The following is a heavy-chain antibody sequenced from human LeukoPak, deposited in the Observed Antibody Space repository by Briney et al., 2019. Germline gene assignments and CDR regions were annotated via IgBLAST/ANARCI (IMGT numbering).Heavy chain of an antibody. CDR3: ARGQSHYYDSSGYPENHYFHY. Sequence: SETLSLTCTVSGGSISSYYWSWIRQPPGKGLEWIGYIYYSGSTNYNPSLKSRVTISVDTSKNQFSLKLSSVTAADTAVYYCARGQSHYYDSSGYPENHYFHYWGQGTLVTVSS. CDR1: GGSISSYY. CDR2: IYYSGST. J-gene: IGHJ4*02. V-gene: IGHV4-59*01. D-gene: IGHD3-22*01.